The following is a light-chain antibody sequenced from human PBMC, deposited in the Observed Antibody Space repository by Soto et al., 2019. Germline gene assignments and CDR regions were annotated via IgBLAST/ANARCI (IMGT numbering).Light chain of an antibody. V-gene: IGKV1-5*01. CDR2: DAS. J-gene: IGKJ1*01. CDR1: QSISSW. Sequence: TQSPSTLSASVGDGVTITCGASQSISSWLAWYQQKPGKAPKLLIYDASSLESGVPSRFSGGGSGTEFTLTISSLQPDDFATYYCQLYNIYSEAFGQGTKVDI. CDR3: QLYNIYSEA.